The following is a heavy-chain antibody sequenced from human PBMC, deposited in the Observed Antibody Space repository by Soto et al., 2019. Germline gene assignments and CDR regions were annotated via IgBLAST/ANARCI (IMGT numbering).Heavy chain of an antibody. CDR2: ISYDGSNK. J-gene: IGHJ5*02. CDR1: GFTFSSYG. Sequence: PRLSCAASGFTFSSYGMHWVRQAPGKGLEWVAVISYDGSNKYYADSVKGRFTISRDNSKNTLYLQMNSLRAEDTAVYYCARDPDDYGDYRQRNNWFDPWGQGTLVTVSS. D-gene: IGHD4-17*01. V-gene: IGHV3-30*03. CDR3: ARDPDDYGDYRQRNNWFDP.